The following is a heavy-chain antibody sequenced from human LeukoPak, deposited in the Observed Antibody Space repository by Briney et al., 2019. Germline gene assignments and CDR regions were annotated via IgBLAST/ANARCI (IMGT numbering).Heavy chain of an antibody. D-gene: IGHD3-22*01. V-gene: IGHV3-23*01. CDR3: AKDVSSVVITPPELF. CDR2: ISGRGFST. CDR1: GFTFSSYA. J-gene: IGHJ4*02. Sequence: PGGSLRLSCAASGFTFSSYAMSWVRQAPGKGLEWVSVISGRGFSTYYADSVKGRFTISRDNSKNTLCLQMNSLRAEDTAVYYCAKDVSSVVITPPELFWGQGTLVTVSS.